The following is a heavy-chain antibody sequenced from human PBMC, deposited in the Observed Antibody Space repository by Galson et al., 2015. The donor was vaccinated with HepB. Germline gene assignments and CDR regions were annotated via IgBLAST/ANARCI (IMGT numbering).Heavy chain of an antibody. CDR3: AREMYDFWSTYHHYFYYYMDV. V-gene: IGHV7-4-1*02. D-gene: IGHD3-3*01. CDR1: GYTFTSSS. CDR2: INTNTGSP. Sequence: SLKLSCKASGYTFTSSSLNWVRQAPGQGLQWIGWINTNTGSPTYAHGFPGRFVFSVDTSVSTAYLQISSLKAEDTAVYYCAREMYDFWSTYHHYFYYYMDVWGKGTTVTVSS. J-gene: IGHJ6*03.